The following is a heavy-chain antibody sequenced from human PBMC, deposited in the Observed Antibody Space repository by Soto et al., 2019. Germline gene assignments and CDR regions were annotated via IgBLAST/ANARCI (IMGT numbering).Heavy chain of an antibody. J-gene: IGHJ1*01. CDR2: IIPIFGTA. Sequence: SVKVSCKASGGSFSSYAISWVRQAPGQGLEWMGGIIPIFGTANYAQKFQGRVTITADESTSTAYMELSSLGSEDTAVYYCASNYDSSGYYYVRQYFQHWGQGTLVTVSS. D-gene: IGHD3-22*01. CDR3: ASNYDSSGYYYVRQYFQH. CDR1: GGSFSSYA. V-gene: IGHV1-69*13.